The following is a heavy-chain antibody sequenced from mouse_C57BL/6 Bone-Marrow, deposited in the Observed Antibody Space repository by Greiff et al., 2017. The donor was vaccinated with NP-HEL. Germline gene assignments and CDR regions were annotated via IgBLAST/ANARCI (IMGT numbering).Heavy chain of an antibody. V-gene: IGHV1-69*01. Sequence: QVQLQQPGAELVMPGASVKLSCKASGYTFTSYWMHWVKQRPGQGLEWIGEIDPSDSYNNYNQKFKGKSTLTVDKSSSTAYMQLSSLTSEDSGVYYCARFVGYLYLDVWGTGTTVTVSS. CDR3: ARFVGYLYLDV. CDR1: GYTFTSYW. J-gene: IGHJ1*03. CDR2: IDPSDSYN.